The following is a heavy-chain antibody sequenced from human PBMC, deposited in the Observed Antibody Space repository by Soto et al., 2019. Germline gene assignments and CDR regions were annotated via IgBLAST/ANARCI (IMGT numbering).Heavy chain of an antibody. CDR3: GRGEIQALLAS. J-gene: IGHJ5*02. CDR2: IYCSGTT. CDR1: GDSIRSSSC. Sequence: SETLSLTCTVSGDSIRSSSCWGWIRQPPGKGLEWIGSIYCSGTTYYNPSLKSQVTISVDTSKNQFSLKLTSVTAVDTAVYYYGRGEIQALLASWGQGTLVPVSS. V-gene: IGHV4-39*07. D-gene: IGHD3-3*01.